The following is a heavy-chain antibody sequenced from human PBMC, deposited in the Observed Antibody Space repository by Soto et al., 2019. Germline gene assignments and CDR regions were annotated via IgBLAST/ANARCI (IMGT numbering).Heavy chain of an antibody. CDR1: GVSISSGDYY. D-gene: IGHD2-2*01. CDR3: ARVRLVPAVSRFDP. Sequence: SETLSLTCTVSGVSISSGDYYWSWIRQPPGKGLEWIGYIYYSGSTYYNPSLKSRVTMSVDTSKNQFSLKLSSVTAADTAVYYRARVRLVPAVSRFDPWGQGTLVTVSS. V-gene: IGHV4-30-4*01. CDR2: IYYSGST. J-gene: IGHJ5*02.